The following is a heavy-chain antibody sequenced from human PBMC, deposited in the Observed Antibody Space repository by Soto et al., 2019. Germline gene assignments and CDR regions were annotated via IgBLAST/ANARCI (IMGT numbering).Heavy chain of an antibody. Sequence: KPGGSLRLSCAASGFTFSYYYMSWIRQAPGKGLEWLSYISSSATYAIYADSVKGRFTLSRDNAKNSLYLQMNSLRAEDTAVYYCARNDSSGYLDSWGQGTLVTVSS. CDR1: GFTFSYYY. J-gene: IGHJ4*02. CDR3: ARNDSSGYLDS. D-gene: IGHD3-22*01. CDR2: ISSSATYA. V-gene: IGHV3-11*06.